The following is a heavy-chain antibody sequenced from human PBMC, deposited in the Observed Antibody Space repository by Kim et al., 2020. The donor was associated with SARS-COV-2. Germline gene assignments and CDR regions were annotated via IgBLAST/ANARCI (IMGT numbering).Heavy chain of an antibody. Sequence: GGSLRLSCAASGFTFSSYGMHWVRQAPGKGLEWVAVISYDGSNKYYADSVKGRFTISRDNSKNTLYLQMNSLRAEDTAVYYCAKGYDFWSGVDAFDIWGQGTMVTVSS. D-gene: IGHD3-3*01. CDR1: GFTFSSYG. CDR3: AKGYDFWSGVDAFDI. J-gene: IGHJ3*02. V-gene: IGHV3-30*18. CDR2: ISYDGSNK.